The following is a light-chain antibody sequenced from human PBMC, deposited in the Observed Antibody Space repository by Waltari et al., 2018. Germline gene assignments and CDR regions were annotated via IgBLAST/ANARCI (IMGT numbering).Light chain of an antibody. CDR3: AVWDDTLNGHWV. V-gene: IGLV1-44*01. Sequence: QSVLTQPPSASGTPGQRVPMSCSGSPPNVGSNPVNWYQQFPGTAPKLLIYLNDRRPSGVPDRFSGSKSGTSASLAISGLQSEDEADYYCAVWDDTLNGHWVFGGGTKLTVL. J-gene: IGLJ3*02. CDR2: LND. CDR1: PPNVGSNP.